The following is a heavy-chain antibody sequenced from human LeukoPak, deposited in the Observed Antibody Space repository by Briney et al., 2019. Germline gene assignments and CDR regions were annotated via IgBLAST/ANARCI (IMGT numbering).Heavy chain of an antibody. CDR1: GFSLSTSGVG. D-gene: IGHD6-6*01. CDR2: VHWNDNN. V-gene: IGHV2-5*01. Sequence: SGPTLVNPTQTLTLTCTFSGFSLSTSGVGVGWIRQPPGKALEWLAVVHWNDNNYYSPSLKSRLTVTKDTPKNQVVLSVTNMDPVDTATYYCAHRLVGEGLDYWGQGTLVTVSS. J-gene: IGHJ4*02. CDR3: AHRLVGEGLDY.